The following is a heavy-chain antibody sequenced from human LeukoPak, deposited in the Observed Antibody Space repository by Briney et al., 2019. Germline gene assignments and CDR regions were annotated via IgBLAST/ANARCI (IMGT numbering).Heavy chain of an antibody. J-gene: IGHJ3*02. CDR3: ARDNRDYDDRTDAFDI. CDR1: GFTFSSYW. V-gene: IGHV3-74*01. Sequence: GGSLRLSCAASGFTFSSYWMHWVRQTPGKGLVCVARINSAGSSTDYADSVKGRFTISRDNAKNTLYLQMNSLRAEDTAVYYCARDNRDYDDRTDAFDIWGQGTMVTVSS. CDR2: INSAGSST. D-gene: IGHD4-17*01.